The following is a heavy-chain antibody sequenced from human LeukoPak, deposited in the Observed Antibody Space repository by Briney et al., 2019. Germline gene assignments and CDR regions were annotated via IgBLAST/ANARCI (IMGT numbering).Heavy chain of an antibody. Sequence: PSENLSLTCAVYGGSFSGYYWSWIRQPPGKGLEWIGEINHSGSTNYNPSLKSRVTISVDTSKNQFSLKLSSVTAADTAVYYCARVEMATISGYFDYWGQGTLVTVSS. CDR2: INHSGST. CDR1: GGSFSGYY. CDR3: ARVEMATISGYFDY. J-gene: IGHJ4*02. V-gene: IGHV4-34*01. D-gene: IGHD5-24*01.